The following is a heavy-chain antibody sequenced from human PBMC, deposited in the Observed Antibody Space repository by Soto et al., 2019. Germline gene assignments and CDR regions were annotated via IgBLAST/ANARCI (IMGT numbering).Heavy chain of an antibody. CDR2: INSDGSTT. CDR1: GFTFSSFW. CDR3: ARIPPGWGGEQLVLDY. D-gene: IGHD6-13*01. Sequence: VQLVESGGGLVQPGGSLRLSCAASGFTFSSFWMHWVRQAPGKGLVWVSRINSDGSTTSYADSVKGRFTISRDNAKNTLYLQMNSLRAEDTAVYYCARIPPGWGGEQLVLDYWGQGTLVTVSS. J-gene: IGHJ4*02. V-gene: IGHV3-74*01.